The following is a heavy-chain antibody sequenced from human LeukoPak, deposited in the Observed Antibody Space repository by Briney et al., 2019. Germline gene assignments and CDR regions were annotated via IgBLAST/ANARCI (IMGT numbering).Heavy chain of an antibody. Sequence: PGGSLRLSCAASGFTLSSYSMNWVRQAPGKGLEWVSSISSSSSYIYYADSVKGRFTISRDNAKNSLYLQMNSLRAEDTAVYYCARDGSGGRPRPATFDIWGQGTMVTVSS. CDR2: ISSSSSYI. CDR1: GFTLSSYS. D-gene: IGHD3-10*01. J-gene: IGHJ3*02. V-gene: IGHV3-21*01. CDR3: ARDGSGGRPRPATFDI.